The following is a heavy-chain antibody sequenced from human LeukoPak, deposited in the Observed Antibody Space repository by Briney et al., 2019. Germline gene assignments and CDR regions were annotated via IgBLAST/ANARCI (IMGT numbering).Heavy chain of an antibody. CDR3: AREDAVSSDDAFDL. D-gene: IGHD6-19*01. Sequence: SETLSLTCAVYGGSFSGYYWSWIRQPPGKGLEWIGEINHSGSTNYNPSLKSRVTISVDTSKNQFSLSLSAVTAADTAMYYCAREDAVSSDDAFDLWGQGTMVTVS. V-gene: IGHV4-34*01. CDR1: GGSFSGYY. CDR2: INHSGST. J-gene: IGHJ3*01.